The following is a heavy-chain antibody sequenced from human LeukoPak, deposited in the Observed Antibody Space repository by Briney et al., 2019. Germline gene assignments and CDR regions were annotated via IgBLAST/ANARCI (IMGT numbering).Heavy chain of an antibody. Sequence: ASVKVSCKASGYTFTSYGISWVRQAPGQGLEWMGWISAYNSNTNYAQKLQGRVTMTTDTSTSTAYMELRSLRSDDTAVYYCARVGPQFWGYYYYMDVWGKGTTVTVSS. CDR2: ISAYNSNT. V-gene: IGHV1-18*01. CDR1: GYTFTSYG. D-gene: IGHD3-16*01. CDR3: ARVGPQFWGYYYYMDV. J-gene: IGHJ6*03.